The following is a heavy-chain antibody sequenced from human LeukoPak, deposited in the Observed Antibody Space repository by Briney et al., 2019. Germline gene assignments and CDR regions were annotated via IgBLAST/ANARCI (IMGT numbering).Heavy chain of an antibody. CDR3: VKSPGYDHGRLEC. CDR1: GFMFSKSA. V-gene: IGHV3-23*01. Sequence: GGSLRLSCAASGFMFSKSAMSWVRQAPGQGLEWVSTVSTTGGITYYAGSMKGRFTISRDNSKNTLHLQVDSLRAEDTAVYYCVKSPGYDHGRLECWGQGTLVTVSS. CDR2: VSTTGGIT. D-gene: IGHD5-18*01. J-gene: IGHJ4*02.